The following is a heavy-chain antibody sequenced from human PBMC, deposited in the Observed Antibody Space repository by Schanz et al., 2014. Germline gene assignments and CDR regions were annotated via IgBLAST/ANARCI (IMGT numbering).Heavy chain of an antibody. Sequence: VQLVESGGGLVQPGGSLRLSCAASGFTFRSYGMHWVRQAPGKGLEWVSDISDSGDSTHYADSVKGRFTISRDNAKNSLYLQMNSLRAEDTALYYCAKDGIMVQGVIWERYFDSWGQGTLXTVSS. V-gene: IGHV3-48*04. CDR3: AKDGIMVQGVIWERYFDS. CDR1: GFTFRSYG. CDR2: ISDSGDST. J-gene: IGHJ4*02. D-gene: IGHD3-10*01.